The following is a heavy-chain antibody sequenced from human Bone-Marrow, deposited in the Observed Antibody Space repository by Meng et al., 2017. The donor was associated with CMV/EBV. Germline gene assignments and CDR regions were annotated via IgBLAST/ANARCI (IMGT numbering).Heavy chain of an antibody. CDR1: GFTFSSYE. CDR2: ISSSGSTI. J-gene: IGHJ4*02. V-gene: IGHV3-48*03. Sequence: GESLKISCAASGFTFSSYEMNWVRQAPGKGLEWVSYISSSGSTIYYADSVKGRFTISRDNAKTSLYLQMNSLRAEDTAVYYCARVDCSSTSCYTLYYWGQGTLVASSS. CDR3: ARVDCSSTSCYTLYY. D-gene: IGHD2-2*02.